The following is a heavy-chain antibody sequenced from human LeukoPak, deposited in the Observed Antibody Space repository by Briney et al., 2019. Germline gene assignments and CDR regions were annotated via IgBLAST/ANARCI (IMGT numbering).Heavy chain of an antibody. CDR2: INAGNGNT. CDR3: ARDFTYYYGMDV. CDR1: GYTFTSYA. V-gene: IGHV1-3*01. Sequence: ASVKVSCKASGYTFTSYATHWVRQAPGQRLEWMGWINAGNGNTKYSQKFQGRVTITRDTSASTAYMELSSLRSEDTAVYYCARDFTYYYGMDVWGQGTTVTVSS. J-gene: IGHJ6*02.